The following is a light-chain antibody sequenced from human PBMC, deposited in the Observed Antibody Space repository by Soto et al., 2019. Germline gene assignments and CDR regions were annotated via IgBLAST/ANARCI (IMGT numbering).Light chain of an antibody. V-gene: IGLV2-11*01. CDR1: SSDFGGYNY. J-gene: IGLJ1*01. Sequence: QSALTPPRSVSGSPGQPVTISCTGTSSDFGGYNYVSWYQHHPGKASKLMIYDVSERPSGVPDRFSGSQSGNTASLTISGLQAEDEADYYCCSYAGTFYVFGTGTKVTVL. CDR2: DVS. CDR3: CSYAGTFYV.